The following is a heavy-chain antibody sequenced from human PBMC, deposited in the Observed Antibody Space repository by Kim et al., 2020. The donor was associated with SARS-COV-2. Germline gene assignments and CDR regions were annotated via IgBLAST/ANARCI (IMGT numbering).Heavy chain of an antibody. Sequence: DSVKGRFTISRDNAKKSLYLQMSSLRADDTAVYYCARVYDSSGYYYYFDYWGQGTLVTVSS. V-gene: IGHV3-11*04. D-gene: IGHD3-22*01. CDR3: ARVYDSSGYYYYFDY. J-gene: IGHJ4*02.